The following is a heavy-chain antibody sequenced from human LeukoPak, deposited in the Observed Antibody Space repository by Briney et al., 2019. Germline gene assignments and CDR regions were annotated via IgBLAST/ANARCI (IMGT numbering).Heavy chain of an antibody. Sequence: TGGSLRLSCAASGFTFNDYGMSWVRQAPGKGLEWVSGINWNGGSTVYADSVKGRFTISRDNSKNTLYLQMNSLRAEDTAVYYCAKGVKRWLQESYFDYWGQGTLVTVSS. D-gene: IGHD5-24*01. J-gene: IGHJ4*02. CDR1: GFTFNDYG. CDR3: AKGVKRWLQESYFDY. CDR2: INWNGGST. V-gene: IGHV3-20*04.